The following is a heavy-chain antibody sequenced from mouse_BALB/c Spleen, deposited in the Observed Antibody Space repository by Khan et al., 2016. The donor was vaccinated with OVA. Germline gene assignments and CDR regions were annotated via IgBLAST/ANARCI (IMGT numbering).Heavy chain of an antibody. Sequence: EVHLVESGGDLVKPGGSLKLSCAASGFTFSTYGMSWVRQTPDKRLEWVATVSTGGSYTYYPDSVKGRFTISRDNAKNTLYLQMSGLKSEDTAMFYGTRLAYYYDSEVFAYWGQGTLVTVSA. V-gene: IGHV5-6*01. CDR2: VSTGGSYT. J-gene: IGHJ3*01. D-gene: IGHD1-1*01. CDR3: TRLAYYYDSEVFAY. CDR1: GFTFSTYG.